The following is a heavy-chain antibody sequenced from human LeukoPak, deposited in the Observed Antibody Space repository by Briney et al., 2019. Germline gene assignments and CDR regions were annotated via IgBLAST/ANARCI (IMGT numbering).Heavy chain of an antibody. J-gene: IGHJ5*02. D-gene: IGHD2-15*01. CDR2: ISYDGSNK. CDR3: AKDTHDCSGGSCYPRWFDP. Sequence: GRSLRLSCGASGFTFSSYGMHWVRQAPGKGLEWVAVISYDGSNKYYADSVKGRFTISRDNSKNTLYLQMNSLRAEDTAVYYCAKDTHDCSGGSCYPRWFDPWGQGTLVTVSS. CDR1: GFTFSSYG. V-gene: IGHV3-30*18.